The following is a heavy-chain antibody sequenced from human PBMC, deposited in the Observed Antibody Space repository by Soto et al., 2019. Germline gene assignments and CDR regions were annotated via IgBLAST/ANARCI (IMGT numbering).Heavy chain of an antibody. CDR1: GFTFIGSS. CDR2: IRTKANNYAT. CDR3: ARRLYDFWSGHPKGLDY. Sequence: SLRLSCAASGFTFIGSSMHWVRQAAGKGLEWVGCIRTKANNYATAYAVSVKGRFTISRDDSRNTAYLQMNSLKTEDTAVYYCARRLYDFWSGHPKGLDYWGQGTVVTSPQ. V-gene: IGHV3-73*01. D-gene: IGHD3-3*01. J-gene: IGHJ4*02.